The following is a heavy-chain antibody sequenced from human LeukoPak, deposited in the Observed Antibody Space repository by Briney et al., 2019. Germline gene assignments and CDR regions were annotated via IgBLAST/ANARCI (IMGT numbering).Heavy chain of an antibody. CDR3: AKEVRESAWFYFDY. J-gene: IGHJ4*02. Sequence: GGSLRLSCAASGFTFKTYAMSWVRQAPGRGLEWVSGIRSSGDSTYYADSVKGRFTISRDNSRNTLYLQMNSLSAEDTAVYYCAKEVRESAWFYFDYWGQGTLATVSS. CDR1: GFTFKTYA. CDR2: IRSSGDST. D-gene: IGHD3-10*01. V-gene: IGHV3-23*01.